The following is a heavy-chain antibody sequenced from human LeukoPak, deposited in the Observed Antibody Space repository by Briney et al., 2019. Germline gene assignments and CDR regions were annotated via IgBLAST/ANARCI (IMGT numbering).Heavy chain of an antibody. V-gene: IGHV3-43*02. CDR2: ISGDGGTT. CDR1: GFTFDEYA. D-gene: IGHD1-26*01. Sequence: TGGSLRLSCAASGFTFDEYAMYWVRQVPGKGLEWVSLISGDGGTTTYADSVKGRFTISRDNSENSLNLQMKSLRTEDTALYSCAKARRSGTHYSDFDFWGQGTLVTVSS. CDR3: AKARRSGTHYSDFDF. J-gene: IGHJ4*02.